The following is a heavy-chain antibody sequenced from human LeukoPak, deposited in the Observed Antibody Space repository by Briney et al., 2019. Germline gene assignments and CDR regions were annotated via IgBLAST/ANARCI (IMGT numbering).Heavy chain of an antibody. V-gene: IGHV1-69*01. D-gene: IGHD5-18*01. Sequence: SVKVSCKASGGTFSSYAISWVRQAPGQGLGWMGGIIPIFGTANYAQKFQGRVTITADESTSTAYMELSSLRSEDTAVYYCARSISRIQLWLFDYWGQGTLVTVSS. CDR3: ARSISRIQLWLFDY. J-gene: IGHJ4*02. CDR1: GGTFSSYA. CDR2: IIPIFGTA.